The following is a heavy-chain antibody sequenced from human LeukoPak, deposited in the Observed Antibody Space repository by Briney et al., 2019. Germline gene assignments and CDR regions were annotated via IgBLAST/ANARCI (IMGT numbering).Heavy chain of an antibody. CDR1: GGSISTYY. D-gene: IGHD5-18*01. Sequence: SETLSLTCTVSGGSISTYYWSWIRQPPGKGLEWIGYIYYSGSTYYNPSLKSRVTISVDTSKNQFSLKLSSVTAADTAVYYCARSRYSYGDFDHWGQGTLVTVSS. CDR2: IYYSGST. V-gene: IGHV4-59*01. CDR3: ARSRYSYGDFDH. J-gene: IGHJ4*02.